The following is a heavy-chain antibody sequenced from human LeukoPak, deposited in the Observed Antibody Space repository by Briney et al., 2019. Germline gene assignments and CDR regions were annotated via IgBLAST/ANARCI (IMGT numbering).Heavy chain of an antibody. V-gene: IGHV4-30-4*01. Sequence: SQTLSLTCTVSGGSISSGDYYWSWIRQPPGKGLEWIGYIYYSGSTYYNPSLKSRVTTSVDTSKNQFSLKLSSVTAADTAVYYCARDRRVVPKQTYGMDVWGQGTTVTVSS. D-gene: IGHD2-21*01. J-gene: IGHJ6*02. CDR3: ARDRRVVPKQTYGMDV. CDR1: GGSISSGDYY. CDR2: IYYSGST.